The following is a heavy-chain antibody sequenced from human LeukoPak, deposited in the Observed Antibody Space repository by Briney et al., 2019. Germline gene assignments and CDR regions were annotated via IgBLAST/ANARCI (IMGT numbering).Heavy chain of an antibody. CDR2: INIDGTTT. CDR3: VREDRGINYGYFDY. CDR1: GFTFSSSW. D-gene: IGHD5-18*01. J-gene: IGHJ4*02. Sequence: GGSLRLSCAASGFTFSSSWMHWVRQAPGKGLVWVSRINIDGTTTNYADFVQGRFTISRANAKNTLYLQINSLSAEYTAVYYCVREDRGINYGYFDYWGQGALVTVSS. V-gene: IGHV3-74*01.